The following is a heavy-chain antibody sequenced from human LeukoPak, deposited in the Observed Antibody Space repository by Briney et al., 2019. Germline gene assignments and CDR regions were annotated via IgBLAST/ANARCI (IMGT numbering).Heavy chain of an antibody. CDR1: GDSFSSTA. D-gene: IGHD2-2*01. Sequence: SQTLSLTCAISGDSFSSTAWNWIRQSPSRGLEWLVRTYYRSKWYNDYAVSVKSRITINPDTSKNQFSLQLNSVTPEDTAVYYCARGGRGYCTSSSCYFDYWGQGTLVTVSS. J-gene: IGHJ4*02. CDR3: ARGGRGYCTSSSCYFDY. CDR2: TYYRSKWYN. V-gene: IGHV6-1*01.